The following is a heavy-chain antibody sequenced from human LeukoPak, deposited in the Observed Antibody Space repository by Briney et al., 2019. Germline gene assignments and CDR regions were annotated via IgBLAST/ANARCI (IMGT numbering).Heavy chain of an antibody. V-gene: IGHV4-59*08. J-gene: IGHJ4*02. D-gene: IGHD6-19*01. Sequence: SETLSPTCTVSGGSISSYYWSWIRQPPGKGLEWIGYIYYSGSTNYNPSLKSRVTISVDTSKNQFSLKLSSVTAADTAVYYCARRGSSGWYWYYWGQGTLVTVSS. CDR1: GGSISSYY. CDR2: IYYSGST. CDR3: ARRGSSGWYWYY.